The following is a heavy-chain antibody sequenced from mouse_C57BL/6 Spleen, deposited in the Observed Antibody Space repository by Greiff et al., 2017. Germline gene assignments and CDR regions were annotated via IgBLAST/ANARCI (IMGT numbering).Heavy chain of an antibody. CDR2: INPNNGGT. V-gene: IGHV1-18*01. CDR3: ARLIYDGYYGYAMDY. Sequence: VQLKESGPELVKPGASVKIPCKASGYTFTDYNMDWVKQSHGKSLEWIGDINPNNGGTIYNQKFKGKATLTVDKSSSTAYMELRSLTSEDTAVYYCARLIYDGYYGYAMDYWGQGTSVTVSS. D-gene: IGHD2-3*01. J-gene: IGHJ4*01. CDR1: GYTFTDYN.